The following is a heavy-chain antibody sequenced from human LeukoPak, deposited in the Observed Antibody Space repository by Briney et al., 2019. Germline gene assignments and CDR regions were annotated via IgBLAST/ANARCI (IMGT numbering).Heavy chain of an antibody. CDR1: RFTFSSYE. J-gene: IGHJ6*02. CDR2: ISSSGSTI. V-gene: IGHV3-48*03. CDR3: AREGKENYGMDV. Sequence: GGSLRLSCAASRFTFSSYEMNWVRQAPGKGLEWVSYISSSGSTIYYADSVKGRFTISRDNAKNSLYLQMNSLRAEDTAVYYCAREGKENYGMDVWGQGTTVTVSS.